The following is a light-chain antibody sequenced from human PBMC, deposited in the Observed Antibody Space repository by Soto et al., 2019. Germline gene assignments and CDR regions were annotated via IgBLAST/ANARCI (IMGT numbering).Light chain of an antibody. CDR3: QQFIDGWT. CDR2: DAS. J-gene: IGKJ1*01. CDR1: QSINNR. V-gene: IGKV1-5*01. Sequence: IHMTHSPPTLSASIGDRVSITCRASQSINNRLAWYQQMPGKAPNLLIYDASSLERGVPSRFRGSGSETEFTLTISGLQPDDFATYYCQQFIDGWTFGQGTKVDIK.